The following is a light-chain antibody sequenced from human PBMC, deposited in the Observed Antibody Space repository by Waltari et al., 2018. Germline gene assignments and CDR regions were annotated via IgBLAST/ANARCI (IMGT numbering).Light chain of an antibody. J-gene: IGKJ1*01. CDR2: WAS. Sequence: DIVMTQSPASLAVSLGERATINCTSSQSVLYSSNNKNYLAWYQQKPGQPPKLLIYWASTRESGVPDRFSGSGSGTDFTLTISSLQAEDVAVYYCQQYYSIWTFGQGTKVEIK. CDR1: QSVLYSSNNKNY. CDR3: QQYYSIWT. V-gene: IGKV4-1*01.